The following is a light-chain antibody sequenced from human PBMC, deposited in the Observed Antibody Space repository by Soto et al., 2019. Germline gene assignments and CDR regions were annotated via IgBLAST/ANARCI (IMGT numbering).Light chain of an antibody. CDR3: QQYNSNPLT. J-gene: IGKJ4*01. V-gene: IGKV1-5*03. Sequence: DIQMTQSPSTLSASVGDRVTITCRASQSFSTWLAWYQQKPGKAPNLLIYETSILESGVPSRFSGSGSGTEFTLNISSLQTDDFATYYCQQYNSNPLTFGGGTKVEIK. CDR2: ETS. CDR1: QSFSTW.